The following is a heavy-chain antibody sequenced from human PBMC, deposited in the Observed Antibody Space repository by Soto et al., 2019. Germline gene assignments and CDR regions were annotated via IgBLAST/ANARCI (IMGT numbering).Heavy chain of an antibody. D-gene: IGHD6-19*01. CDR1: GFTFSDHY. CDR2: TKHKPESYTT. V-gene: IGHV3-72*01. J-gene: IGHJ4*02. CDR3: ARSGGPYDPIDW. Sequence: EVQLVESGGGLVQPGGSLRLSCAVSGFTFSDHYMDWVRQVPGKGLEWVSLTKHKPESYTTEYAASVKGRFTVSRDDSWNVLYLQMNGLKVEDTAVYYCARSGGPYDPIDWWGQGTLVTVSS.